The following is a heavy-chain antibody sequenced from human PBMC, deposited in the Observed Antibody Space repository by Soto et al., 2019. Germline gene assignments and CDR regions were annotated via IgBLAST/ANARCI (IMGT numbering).Heavy chain of an antibody. CDR2: ISSNGGST. V-gene: IGHV3-64D*08. CDR1: GFTFSSYA. CDR3: GRLEATVKAFDI. D-gene: IGHD1-1*01. J-gene: IGHJ3*02. Sequence: GGSLRLSCSASGFTFSSYAMHWVRQAPGKGLEYVSAISSNGGSTYYADSVKGRFTISRDNSKNTLYLQMSSLRAEDTAAYYCGRLEATVKAFDIWGQGTMVTVSS.